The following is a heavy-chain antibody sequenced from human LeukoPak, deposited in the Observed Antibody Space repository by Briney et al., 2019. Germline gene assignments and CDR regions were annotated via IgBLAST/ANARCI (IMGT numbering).Heavy chain of an antibody. D-gene: IGHD3-9*01. CDR2: IYPGDSDT. J-gene: IGHJ3*02. V-gene: IGHV5-51*01. CDR3: ARQIFSDAFDI. CDR1: GYSFTSYW. Sequence: GESLKISCKGSGYSFTSYWIGLVRQMPGEGLEWMGIIYPGDSDTRYSPSFQGQVTISADKSISTAYLQWSSLKASDTAMYYCARQIFSDAFDIWGQGTMVTVSS.